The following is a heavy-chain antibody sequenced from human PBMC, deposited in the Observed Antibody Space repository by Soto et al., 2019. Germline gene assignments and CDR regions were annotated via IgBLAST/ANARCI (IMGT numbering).Heavy chain of an antibody. J-gene: IGHJ6*03. CDR3: AKLYYDFWSGPASYYYYMDV. CDR1: GFTFSSYA. CDR2: ISGSGGST. Sequence: GGSLRLSCAASGFTFSSYAMSWVRQAPGKGLEWVSAISGSGGSTYYADSVKGRFTISRDNSKNTLYLQMNSLRAEDTAVYYCAKLYYDFWSGPASYYYYMDVWGKGTTVTVSS. V-gene: IGHV3-23*01. D-gene: IGHD3-3*01.